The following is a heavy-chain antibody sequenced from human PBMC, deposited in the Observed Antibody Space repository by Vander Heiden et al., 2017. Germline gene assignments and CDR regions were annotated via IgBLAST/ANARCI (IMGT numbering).Heavy chain of an antibody. Sequence: QVQLVASGGGVVQTGGSLSLSCAAAGFTFSSYGMHWVRQAPGKGLEWVAAISYDGSNKYYADSVKGRFTISRDNSKNTLYLQMNSLRAEDTAVYYCAKGASSSGWYSGYYYGMDVWGQGTTVTVSS. CDR2: ISYDGSNK. CDR1: GFTFSSYG. V-gene: IGHV3-30*18. CDR3: AKGASSSGWYSGYYYGMDV. D-gene: IGHD6-19*01. J-gene: IGHJ6*02.